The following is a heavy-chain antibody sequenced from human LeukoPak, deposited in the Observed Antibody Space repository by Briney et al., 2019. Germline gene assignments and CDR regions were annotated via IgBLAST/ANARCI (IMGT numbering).Heavy chain of an antibody. D-gene: IGHD3-10*01. V-gene: IGHV4-39*01. CDR2: IYYSGST. CDR1: GGSISGSSYS. Sequence: SETLSLTCTVSGGSISGSSYSWGWIRQPPGKGLEWIGSIYYSGSTYYSPSLKSRVTISVDTSKNQFSLKLSSVTAADTAVYYCASASGADFDYWGQGTLVTVSS. CDR3: ASASGADFDY. J-gene: IGHJ4*02.